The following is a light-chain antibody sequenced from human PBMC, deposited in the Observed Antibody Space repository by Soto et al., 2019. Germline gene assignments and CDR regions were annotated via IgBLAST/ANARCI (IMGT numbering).Light chain of an antibody. CDR3: SSYISSSTLVV. J-gene: IGLJ2*01. CDR1: SSDVGGYNY. V-gene: IGLV2-14*01. Sequence: QSALTQPASVSGSPGQSITISCTGTSSDVGGYNYVSWYQQHPGKAPKLMIYDVSNRPSGVSYRFSASKSGNTASLTISGLQAEDEANYYCSSYISSSTLVVFGGGTKLTVL. CDR2: DVS.